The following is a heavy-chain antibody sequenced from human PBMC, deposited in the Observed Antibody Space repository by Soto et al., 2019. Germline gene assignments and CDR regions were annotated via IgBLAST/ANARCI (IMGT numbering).Heavy chain of an antibody. D-gene: IGHD1-26*01. Sequence: SETLSLTCSVSGGSISTYFWSWIRQPPGEGLEWIGYIYNNGDTKYNPSLKSRVTISVDTSNNEFSLNLNSLTAADTAVYFCARGSYFSFDYWGQGALVTVSS. J-gene: IGHJ4*02. V-gene: IGHV4-59*08. CDR3: ARGSYFSFDY. CDR1: GGSISTYF. CDR2: IYNNGDT.